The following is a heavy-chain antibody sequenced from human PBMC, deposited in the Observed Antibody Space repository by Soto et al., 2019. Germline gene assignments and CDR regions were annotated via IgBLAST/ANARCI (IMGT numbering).Heavy chain of an antibody. Sequence: ASVKVSCKASGGTFSSYAISWVRQAPGQGLEWMGGIIPIFGTANYAQKFQGRVTITADESTSTAYMELSSLRSEDTAVYYCARSRQRGMIVVVIGDYWGQGTLVTVSS. V-gene: IGHV1-69*13. D-gene: IGHD3-22*01. CDR2: IIPIFGTA. CDR3: ARSRQRGMIVVVIGDY. J-gene: IGHJ4*02. CDR1: GGTFSSYA.